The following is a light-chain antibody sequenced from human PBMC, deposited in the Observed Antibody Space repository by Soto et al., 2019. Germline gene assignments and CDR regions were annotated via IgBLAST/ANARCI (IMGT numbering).Light chain of an antibody. Sequence: EIVLTQSPATLSLPPGERATLSCRASQSVRSSFFAWYQQKPGQAPRLLIYDVSIRATGIPDRFSGSGSGTDFTLTINRLEPEDFAVYYCQQYENSVMYTFGQGTKLEIK. V-gene: IGKV3-20*01. CDR1: QSVRSSF. J-gene: IGKJ2*01. CDR2: DVS. CDR3: QQYENSVMYT.